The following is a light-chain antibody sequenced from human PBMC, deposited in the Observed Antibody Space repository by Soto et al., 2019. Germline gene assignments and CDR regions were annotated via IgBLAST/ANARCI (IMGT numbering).Light chain of an antibody. V-gene: IGKV1-39*01. J-gene: IGKJ5*01. Sequence: DLQLTQSPSSLSASVGDRVTITCRADQSINNYLNWYQQQPGKAPKLLIYVASSLQSGVPSRFSGSGYGTELTVTISNLQPEDFATDYCHQSFSTPSITFGQGTRLEMK. CDR1: QSINNY. CDR2: VAS. CDR3: HQSFSTPSIT.